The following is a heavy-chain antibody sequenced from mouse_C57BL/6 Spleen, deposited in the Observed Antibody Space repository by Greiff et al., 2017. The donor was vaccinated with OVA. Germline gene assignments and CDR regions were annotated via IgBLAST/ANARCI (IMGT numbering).Heavy chain of an antibody. J-gene: IGHJ2*01. CDR2: IYPGGGYT. D-gene: IGHD3-3*01. CDR3: ARGATDRSYYFDY. V-gene: IGHV1-63*01. CDR1: GYTFTTYW. Sequence: VKLVESGAELVRPGTSVKLSCTASGYTFTTYWIGWAKQRPGHGLEWVGDIYPGGGYTNYPDKFKGRSTLTADKSSSTAHMKCSSMTSEDSASYDGARGATDRSYYFDYWGQGTTLTVSS.